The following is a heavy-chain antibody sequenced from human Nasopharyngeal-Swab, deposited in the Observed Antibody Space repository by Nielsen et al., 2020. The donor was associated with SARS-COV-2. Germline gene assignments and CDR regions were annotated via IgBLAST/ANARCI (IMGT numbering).Heavy chain of an antibody. CDR2: ISSSSSTI. J-gene: IGHJ4*02. D-gene: IGHD3-10*01. V-gene: IGHV3-48*02. Sequence: VGQAPGKGLEWVSYISSSSSTIYYADSVKGRFTISRDNAKNSLYLQMNSLRDEDTAVYYCARDLKGSGSYYNPILDYWGQGTLVTVSS. CDR3: ARDLKGSGSYYNPILDY.